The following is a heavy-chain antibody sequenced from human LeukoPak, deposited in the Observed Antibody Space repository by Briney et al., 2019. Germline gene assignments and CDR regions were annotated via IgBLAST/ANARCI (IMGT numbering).Heavy chain of an antibody. D-gene: IGHD3-10*01. V-gene: IGHV4-34*01. Sequence: SETLSLTCAVYGGSFSGYYWSWIRQPPGKGLEWIGEINHSGSTNYNPSLKSRVTISVDTSKNQFSLKLSSVTAADTAVYYCAREVPPSMARGVIIRLSAFDIWGQGTMVTVSS. J-gene: IGHJ3*02. CDR1: GGSFSGYY. CDR3: AREVPPSMARGVIIRLSAFDI. CDR2: INHSGST.